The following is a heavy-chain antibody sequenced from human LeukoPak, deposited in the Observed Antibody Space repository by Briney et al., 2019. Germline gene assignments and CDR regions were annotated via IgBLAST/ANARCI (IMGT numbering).Heavy chain of an antibody. J-gene: IGHJ3*02. CDR2: INHSGNT. CDR3: ARTVGGGARSRAFDI. D-gene: IGHD4-23*01. V-gene: IGHV4-38-2*02. CDR1: DYSISSDYY. Sequence: PSETLSLTCTVSDYSISSDYYWGWIRQPPGKGLEWIGSINHSGNTYYNPSLRGRVTMSVDTSKKQFSLKLSSVTAADTAVYYCARTVGGGARSRAFDIWGHGTVVTVSS.